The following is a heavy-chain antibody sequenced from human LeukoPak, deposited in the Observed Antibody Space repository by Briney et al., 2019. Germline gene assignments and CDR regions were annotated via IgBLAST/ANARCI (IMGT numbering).Heavy chain of an antibody. J-gene: IGHJ4*02. D-gene: IGHD5-18*01. V-gene: IGHV3-53*04. CDR1: GFTVSNNY. CDR2: ICSGGNT. CDR3: ARRGYSHWGFDY. Sequence: GESLRLSCAASGFTVSNNYMSWVRQAPGKGLEWVSVICSGGNTYYADSVKGRFTISRSKNTLYLQMNSLRAEDTAVYYCARRGYSHWGFDYWGQGTLVTVSS.